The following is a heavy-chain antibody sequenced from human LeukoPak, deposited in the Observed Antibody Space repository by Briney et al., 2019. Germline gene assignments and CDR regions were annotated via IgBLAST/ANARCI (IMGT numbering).Heavy chain of an antibody. J-gene: IGHJ4*02. CDR2: INHSGST. Sequence: SETLSLTCAVYGGSFSGYYWSWIRQPPGKGLEWIGEINHSGSTNYNPSLKSRVTISADTSKNQFSLKLSSVTAADTAVYYCARRRWQRGPDVVNPFDYWGQGTLVTVSS. D-gene: IGHD5-12*01. CDR3: ARRRWQRGPDVVNPFDY. V-gene: IGHV4-34*01. CDR1: GGSFSGYY.